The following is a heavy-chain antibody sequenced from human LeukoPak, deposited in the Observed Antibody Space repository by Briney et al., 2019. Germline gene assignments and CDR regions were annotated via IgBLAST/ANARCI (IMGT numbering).Heavy chain of an antibody. D-gene: IGHD6-13*01. CDR3: AREYEQLAGSYYYYYNGVDV. J-gene: IGHJ6*02. CDR1: GYTFTGYY. CDR2: INPDSGAT. Sequence: ASVTVSCKASGYTFTGYYLHWVRQAPGQGLECMGWINPDSGATKFAQTFQGRGTITRDTSISTAYMELGSLRSDDTAVYYCAREYEQLAGSYYYYYNGVDVWGQGTTVTVSS. V-gene: IGHV1-2*02.